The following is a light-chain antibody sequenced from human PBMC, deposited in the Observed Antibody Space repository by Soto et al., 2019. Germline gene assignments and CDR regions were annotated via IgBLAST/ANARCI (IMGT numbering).Light chain of an antibody. CDR1: RSNLGSNS. V-gene: IGLV1-44*01. J-gene: IGLJ3*02. CDR3: AVWDDRLNGPV. CDR2: SNN. Sequence: QSVLTQPPSASGTPGQRVSISCSGSRSNLGSNSVNWYQHLPGTAPKLLISSNNQRPSGVPDRFSGSKSGTSASLAISGLQSEDEADYYCAVWDDRLNGPVFGGGTKLTVL.